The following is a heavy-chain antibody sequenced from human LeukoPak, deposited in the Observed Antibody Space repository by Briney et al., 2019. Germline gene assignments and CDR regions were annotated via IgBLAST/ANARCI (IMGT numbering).Heavy chain of an antibody. D-gene: IGHD3-16*01. V-gene: IGHV3-7*03. CDR3: AKDAQPRSRWFDP. CDR1: GFIFKDYW. CDR2: IKQDGSEK. J-gene: IGHJ5*02. Sequence: GGSLRLSCAASGFIFKDYWMIWVRQAPGKGLEWVANIKQDGSEKYYVDSVKGRFTISRDNAKNSLYLQMNTLRAEDTAMYYCAKDAQPRSRWFDPWGQGSLVTVSS.